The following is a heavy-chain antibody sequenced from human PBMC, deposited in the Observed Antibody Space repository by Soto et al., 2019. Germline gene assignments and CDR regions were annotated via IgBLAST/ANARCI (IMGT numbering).Heavy chain of an antibody. CDR2: IYYIGTT. CDR3: DRILGTPGLFIQY. Sequence: ASETLSLTCTVSGGSINSSDYHWSWIRQPPGKGLEWIGYIYYIGTTQYSPSLKSPLRISKDTSKSKVSQPLSSVTATYKDVYYCDRILGTPGLFIQYRSQRTPVTVSS. V-gene: IGHV4-30-4*01. D-gene: IGHD1-7*01. J-gene: IGHJ4*02. CDR1: GGSINSSDYH.